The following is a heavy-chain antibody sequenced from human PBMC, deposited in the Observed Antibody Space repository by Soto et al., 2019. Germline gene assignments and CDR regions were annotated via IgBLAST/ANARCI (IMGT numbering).Heavy chain of an antibody. CDR2: ICWDDDK. CDR1: GFSLTTSGVG. Sequence: QITLNESGPTVVRPTETLTLTCRFSGFSLTTSGVGVGWIRQSPGKAPEWLALICWDDDKRYSASLKSRLTITNDTSKNQVVLTVSDLDPTDTATYYCAHRVLRTVFGLVTTTAIYFDFWGQGTTVAVSS. J-gene: IGHJ4*02. V-gene: IGHV2-5*02. CDR3: AHRVLRTVFGLVTTTAIYFDF. D-gene: IGHD3-3*01.